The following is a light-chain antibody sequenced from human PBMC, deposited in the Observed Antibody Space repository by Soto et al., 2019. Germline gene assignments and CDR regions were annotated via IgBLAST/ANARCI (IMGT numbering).Light chain of an antibody. CDR3: QQYYRWPQT. V-gene: IGKV3-20*01. J-gene: IGKJ1*01. Sequence: EIVLTQSPGTLSLSPGERATLSCRASQSVSSNSLAWYQQKPGQAPRLLIYGASSRATGIPDRFSGSGSGTDFTLTISRLEPEDFAVYYCQQYYRWPQTFGQGTKVDIK. CDR2: GAS. CDR1: QSVSSNS.